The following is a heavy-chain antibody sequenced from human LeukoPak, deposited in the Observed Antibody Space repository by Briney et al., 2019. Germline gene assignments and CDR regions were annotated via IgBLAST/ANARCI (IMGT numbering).Heavy chain of an antibody. D-gene: IGHD6-13*01. V-gene: IGHV3-30-3*01. Sequence: GGSLRLSCAASGFTFSSYAMRWVRQAPGKGLEWVALISYDGSQKYYADSVKGRFTISRDNSKNTLYLQMNSLRAEDTAVYYCAIRAYSSSWYYFDYWGQGTLVTVSS. CDR3: AIRAYSSSWYYFDY. CDR1: GFTFSSYA. J-gene: IGHJ4*02. CDR2: ISYDGSQK.